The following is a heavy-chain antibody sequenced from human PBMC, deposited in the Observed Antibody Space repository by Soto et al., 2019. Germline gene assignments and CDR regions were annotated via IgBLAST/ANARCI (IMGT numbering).Heavy chain of an antibody. D-gene: IGHD2-2*01. Sequence: VSLRLSCAASGFTFSTYAMNWVRQPPGKGLEWVSSISGSGAYTYYADSVQGRFTISRDNSKNTLNLQMNSLRAEDTAVYYCARDRHPYSTKYYFDHWGQGTLVTVSS. CDR1: GFTFSTYA. J-gene: IGHJ4*02. V-gene: IGHV3-23*01. CDR3: ARDRHPYSTKYYFDH. CDR2: ISGSGAYT.